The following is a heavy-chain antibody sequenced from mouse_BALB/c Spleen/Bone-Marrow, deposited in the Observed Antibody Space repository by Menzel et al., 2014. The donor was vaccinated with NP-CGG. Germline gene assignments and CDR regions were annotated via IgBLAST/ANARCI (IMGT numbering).Heavy chain of an antibody. CDR1: GYTFTSCY. CDR2: INPSNGGT. J-gene: IGHJ2*01. V-gene: IGHV1S81*02. CDR3: TRWRILEGFAY. Sequence: VQGVESGAELVTPGASVKLSCKASGYTFTSCYMYWVKQRPGQGLEWIGEINPSNGGTNFNEKFKSKATLTVDKSSSTAYMQLSSRTPEDSAVYYCTRWRILEGFAYWGKGTPLTVSS.